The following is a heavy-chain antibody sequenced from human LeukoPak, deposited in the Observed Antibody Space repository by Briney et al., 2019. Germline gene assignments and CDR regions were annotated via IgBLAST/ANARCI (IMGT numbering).Heavy chain of an antibody. CDR2: INHSGST. J-gene: IGHJ5*02. Sequence: SETLSLTCAVYGGSFSGYYWSWIRQPPGKGLEWIGEINHSGSTNYNPSLKSRVTISVDTSKNQFSLKLSSVTAADTAVYYCARVPDIVATIGWFDPWGQGTLVTVSP. D-gene: IGHD5-12*01. CDR3: ARVPDIVATIGWFDP. V-gene: IGHV4-34*01. CDR1: GGSFSGYY.